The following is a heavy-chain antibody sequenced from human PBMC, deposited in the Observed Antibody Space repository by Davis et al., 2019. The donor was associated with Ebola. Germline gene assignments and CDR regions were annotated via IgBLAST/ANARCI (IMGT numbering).Heavy chain of an antibody. D-gene: IGHD6-19*01. CDR2: VHGGNGNT. CDR1: GFILTNYA. Sequence: AASVKVSCKASGFILTNYAIHWMRQAPGQRLEWVGWVHGGNGNTKYSQKFQGRVTITRDTSASTAYMELSSLRSEDTAVYYCARDSEEQWVGHLGWFDPWGQGTLVTVSS. CDR3: ARDSEEQWVGHLGWFDP. J-gene: IGHJ5*02. V-gene: IGHV1-3*01.